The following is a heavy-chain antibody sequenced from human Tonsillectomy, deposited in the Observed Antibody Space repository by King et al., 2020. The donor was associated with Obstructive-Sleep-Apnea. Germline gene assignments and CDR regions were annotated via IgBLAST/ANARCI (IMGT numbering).Heavy chain of an antibody. V-gene: IGHV1-46*01. CDR2: INPSGSRT. Sequence: QLVQSGTEVKKPGASVNVSCRASGYTFINYYIHWVRQAPGQGLEWMGTINPSGSRTSYAQKFRDRVTMTRDTSTSTVHMELITLTFEDTAVYYCARAYCGGACVPRSWGQGTLVPVSS. D-gene: IGHD2-21*02. J-gene: IGHJ4*02. CDR1: GYTFINYY. CDR3: ARAYCGGACVPRS.